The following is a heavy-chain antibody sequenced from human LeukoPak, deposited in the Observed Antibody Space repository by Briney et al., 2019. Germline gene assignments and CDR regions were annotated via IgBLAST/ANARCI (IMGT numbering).Heavy chain of an antibody. Sequence: SETLSLTCAVYGGSFSGYYWSWIRQPPGKGLEWIGEINHSGSTNYNPSLKSRVTISVDTSKNQFSLKLSSVTAADTAAYYCARGPHTGVNYYDSSGYYYWGQGTLVTVSS. CDR3: ARGPHTGVNYYDSSGYYY. J-gene: IGHJ4*02. CDR1: GGSFSGYY. V-gene: IGHV4-34*01. D-gene: IGHD3-22*01. CDR2: INHSGST.